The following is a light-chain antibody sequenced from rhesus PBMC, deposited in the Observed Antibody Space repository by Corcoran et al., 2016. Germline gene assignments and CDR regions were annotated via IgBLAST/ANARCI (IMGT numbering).Light chain of an antibody. Sequence: DIVMTQTPLSLPVTPGEPASISCRSSQSLLHSNGNTYLYWYLQKPCQSPQLLLYLVSYRASGVPDRFSGSGSGTDFTLKISRVEAEDVGVYYCMQVIQLPLTFGGGTKVELK. CDR1: QSLLHSNGNTY. V-gene: IGKV2-91*01. CDR2: LVS. CDR3: MQVIQLPLT. J-gene: IGKJ4*01.